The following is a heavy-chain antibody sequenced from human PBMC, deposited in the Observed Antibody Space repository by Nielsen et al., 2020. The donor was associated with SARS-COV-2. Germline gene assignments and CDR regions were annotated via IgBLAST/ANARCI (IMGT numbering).Heavy chain of an antibody. CDR2: ISYDGNNK. J-gene: IGHJ4*02. V-gene: IGHV3-30*04. CDR1: GFTFSSYA. CDR3: AKEHGDYLSGFDY. D-gene: IGHD4-17*01. Sequence: GESLKISCAASGFTFSSYAMHWVRQAPGKGLEWVAVISYDGNNKYYADSVKGRFTISRDNSKNTLYLQMNSLRAEDTAVYYCAKEHGDYLSGFDYWGQGTLVTVSS.